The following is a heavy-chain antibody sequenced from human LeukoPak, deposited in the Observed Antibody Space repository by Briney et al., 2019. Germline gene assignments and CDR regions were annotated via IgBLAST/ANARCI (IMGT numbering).Heavy chain of an antibody. D-gene: IGHD3-3*01. CDR1: GGTFSSYA. J-gene: IGHJ5*02. CDR2: ISAYNGNT. Sequence: ASVKVSCKASGGTFSSYAISWVRQAPGQVLEWMGWISAYNGNTNYAQKLQGRVTMTTDTSTSTAYMELRSLRSDDTAVYYCAKCRVADFWGACLSWFDPWGKGTLVTVSS. V-gene: IGHV1-18*01. CDR3: AKCRVADFWGACLSWFDP.